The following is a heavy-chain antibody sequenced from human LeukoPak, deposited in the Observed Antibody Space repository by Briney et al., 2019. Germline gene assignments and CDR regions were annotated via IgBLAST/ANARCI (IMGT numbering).Heavy chain of an antibody. V-gene: IGHV4-34*01. CDR3: ARLAAGQPNWFDP. J-gene: IGHJ5*02. CDR1: GGSFSGYY. CDR2: INHSGST. Sequence: SETLSLTCAVYGGSFSGYYWSWIRQPPGKGLEWIGEINHSGSTNYNPSLKSRVTISVDTSKNQFSLKLSSVTAADTAVYYCARLAAGQPNWFDPWGQGTLVTVSS. D-gene: IGHD6-13*01.